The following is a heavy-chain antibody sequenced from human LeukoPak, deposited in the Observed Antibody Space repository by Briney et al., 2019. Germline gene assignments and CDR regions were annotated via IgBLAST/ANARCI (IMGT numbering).Heavy chain of an antibody. CDR1: GFTFSSYA. CDR3: ARSRWLQLWLRPTNYYYYYMDV. J-gene: IGHJ6*03. Sequence: PGGSLRLSCAASGFTFSSYAISWVRQAPGQGLEWMGGIIPIFGTANYAQKFQGRVTITADESTSTAYMELSSLRSEDTAVYYCARSRWLQLWLRPTNYYYYYMDVWGKGTTVTISS. V-gene: IGHV1-69*01. CDR2: IIPIFGTA. D-gene: IGHD5-18*01.